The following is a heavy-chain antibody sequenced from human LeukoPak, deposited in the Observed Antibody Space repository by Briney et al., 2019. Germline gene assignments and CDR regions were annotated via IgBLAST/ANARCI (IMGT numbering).Heavy chain of an antibody. V-gene: IGHV4-34*01. CDR3: ARAYSSSQRNWYFDL. CDR1: GGSFSGYY. Sequence: PSETLSLTCAVYGGSFSGYYWSWIRQLPGKWLEWIGEINHSGSTNYNPSLKSRVTISVDTSKNQFSLKLSSVTAADTAVYYCARAYSSSQRNWYFDLWGRGTLLTVSS. J-gene: IGHJ2*01. CDR2: INHSGST. D-gene: IGHD6-13*01.